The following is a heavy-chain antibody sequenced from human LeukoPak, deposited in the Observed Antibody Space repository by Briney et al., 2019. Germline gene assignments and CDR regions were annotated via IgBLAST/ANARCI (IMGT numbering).Heavy chain of an antibody. D-gene: IGHD3-3*01. Sequence: SETLSLTCTVSGGSISSYYWSWIRHPAGKGLEWIGRIYTSGSTNYNPSLKSRVTMSVATSKNQFSLKLSSVTAADTAVYYCARLNYDFWSGYQYYYGMDVWGQGTTVTVSS. J-gene: IGHJ6*02. CDR3: ARLNYDFWSGYQYYYGMDV. V-gene: IGHV4-4*07. CDR1: GGSISSYY. CDR2: IYTSGST.